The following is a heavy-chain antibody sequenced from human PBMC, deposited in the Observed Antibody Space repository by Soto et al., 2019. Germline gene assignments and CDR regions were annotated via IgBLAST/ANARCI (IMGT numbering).Heavy chain of an antibody. Sequence: QVKLVQSGAEVKKPGASVTVSCVASGYTFNNYGLTWVRQAPGQGLEWMGWISAYNDNANYAQKFQGRVTMTTDTSTSTAYLELRSLRSDDTAVYYCARDLRKVGEFKLFDPWGQGTLITVSS. CDR2: ISAYNDNA. CDR1: GYTFNNYG. J-gene: IGHJ5*02. CDR3: ARDLRKVGEFKLFDP. D-gene: IGHD3-10*01. V-gene: IGHV1-18*01.